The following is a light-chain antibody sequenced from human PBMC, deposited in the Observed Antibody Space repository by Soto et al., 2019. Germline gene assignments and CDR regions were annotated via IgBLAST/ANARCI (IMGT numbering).Light chain of an antibody. Sequence: EIVLTQSPATLSLSPGQRATLSCRASQSVSSYLAWYQQKPGQAPRLLIYDASTRATGIPARFSGSGSGTDFTLAISSLEPEDFAVYYCQHYDESIFAYRFGQGTKLEIK. CDR3: QHYDESIFAYR. J-gene: IGKJ2*03. V-gene: IGKV3-11*01. CDR2: DAS. CDR1: QSVSSY.